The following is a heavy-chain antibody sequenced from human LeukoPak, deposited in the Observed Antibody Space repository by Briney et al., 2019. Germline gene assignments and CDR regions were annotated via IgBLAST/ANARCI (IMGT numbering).Heavy chain of an antibody. V-gene: IGHV4-38-2*02. CDR1: GYSISSGYY. CDR3: ARVRRYYDSSGPVYYFDY. J-gene: IGHJ4*02. Sequence: SETLSLTCTVSGYSISSGYYWGWIRQPPGKGLEWIGSIYHSGSTYYNPSLKSRVTISVDTSKYQFSLKLSSVTAADTAVYYCARVRRYYDSSGPVYYFDYWGQGTLVTVSS. CDR2: IYHSGST. D-gene: IGHD3-22*01.